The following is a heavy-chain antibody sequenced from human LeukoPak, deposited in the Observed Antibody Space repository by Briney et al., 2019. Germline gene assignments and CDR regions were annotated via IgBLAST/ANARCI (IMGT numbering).Heavy chain of an antibody. CDR3: ARSQRNTVVTPFDY. CDR1: GFTFSSYA. D-gene: IGHD4-23*01. CDR2: ISGSGGST. V-gene: IGHV3-23*01. J-gene: IGHJ4*02. Sequence: GGSLRLSCAASGFTFSSYAMSWVRQAPGKGLEWVSAISGSGGSTYYADSVKGRFTISRDNSKNTLYLQMNSLRAEDTAVYYCARSQRNTVVTPFDYWGQGTLVTVSS.